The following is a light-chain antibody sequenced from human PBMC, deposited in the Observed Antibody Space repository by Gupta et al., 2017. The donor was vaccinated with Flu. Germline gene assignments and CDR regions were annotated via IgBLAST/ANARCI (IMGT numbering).Light chain of an antibody. V-gene: IGKV1-39*01. CDR1: QEIDTY. CDR2: SAS. J-gene: IGKJ4*01. CDR3: QQTDNVPNT. Sequence: DIQMPQSPSSLSASVGDRVTITCRASQEIDTYLNWFQKKPGIAPKLLIYSASREKTGVPARFSGGGSGTDFALNISRLQPEDFATYYCQQTDNVPNTFGRGTTVEIK.